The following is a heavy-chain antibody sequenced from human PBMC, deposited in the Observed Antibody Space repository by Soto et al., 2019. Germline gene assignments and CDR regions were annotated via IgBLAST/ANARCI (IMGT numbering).Heavy chain of an antibody. CDR2: IYHSGST. J-gene: IGHJ2*01. Sequence: QLQLQESGSGLVKPSQTLSLTCAVSGGSISSGGYSWSWIRQPPGKGLEWIGYIYHSGSTYYNPSLKSRVTISVDRSKNQFSLKLSSVTAADTAVYDCARDRWLGAVGYFDLWGRGTLVTVSS. D-gene: IGHD1-26*01. V-gene: IGHV4-30-2*01. CDR1: GGSISSGGYS. CDR3: ARDRWLGAVGYFDL.